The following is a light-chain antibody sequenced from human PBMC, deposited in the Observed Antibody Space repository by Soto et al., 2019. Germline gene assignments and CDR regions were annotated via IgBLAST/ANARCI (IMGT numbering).Light chain of an antibody. J-gene: IGKJ5*01. V-gene: IGKV3-11*01. CDR3: QQRRYWLIS. Sequence: EILLTQSPDTLSLSPGERATLSCRASQSVSSYLAWYQQKPGQAPRLLIYDASNRATGIPARFSGSGSGSYFTFTIRILEHEDFALYYCQQRRYWLISFGQVTLLEI. CDR1: QSVSSY. CDR2: DAS.